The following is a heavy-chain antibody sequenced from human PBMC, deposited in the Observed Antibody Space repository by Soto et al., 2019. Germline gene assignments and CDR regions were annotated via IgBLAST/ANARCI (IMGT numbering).Heavy chain of an antibody. CDR2: IFYSGST. V-gene: IGHV4-4*02. J-gene: IGHJ5*02. Sequence: TSETLSLTCAVSGGSISSSNWWSWARQPPGKGLEWIGSIFYSGSTYYNPSLKSRVTISVDTSKNQFSLKLSSVTAADTAVYYCVRVGHINWFDPWGQGTLVTVSS. CDR1: GGSISSSNW. D-gene: IGHD2-21*01. CDR3: VRVGHINWFDP.